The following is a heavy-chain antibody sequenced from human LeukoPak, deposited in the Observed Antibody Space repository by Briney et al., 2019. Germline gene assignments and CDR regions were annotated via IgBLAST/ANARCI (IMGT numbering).Heavy chain of an antibody. D-gene: IGHD3-22*01. CDR2: ISGSGGTT. Sequence: GGSLRLSCAASGFTFNSYSMNWVRQAPGKGLEWVSSISGSGGTTYYADSVKGRFTISRDNSKNTLYLQMNSLRAEDTAVYYCAKAGGITMIVVASNRYFDYWGQGTLVAVSS. CDR3: AKAGGITMIVVASNRYFDY. V-gene: IGHV3-23*01. CDR1: GFTFNSYS. J-gene: IGHJ4*02.